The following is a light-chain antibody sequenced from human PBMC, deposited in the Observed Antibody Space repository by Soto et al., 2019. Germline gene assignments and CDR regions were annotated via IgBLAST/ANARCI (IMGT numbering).Light chain of an antibody. CDR3: GTWDSDLSAEV. Sequence: QSVLTQPPSVSAAPGQKATISCSGSSSNIGSNYVSWYQQLPGRAPKVVIYDNSKRPSGIPDRFSGSKSGSSATLGVTGLQTGDEADYYCGTWDSDLSAEVFGGGTKLTVL. J-gene: IGLJ3*02. CDR2: DNS. V-gene: IGLV1-51*01. CDR1: SSNIGSNY.